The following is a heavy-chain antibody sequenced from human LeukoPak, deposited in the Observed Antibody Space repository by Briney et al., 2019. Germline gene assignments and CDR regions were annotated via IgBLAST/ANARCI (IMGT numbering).Heavy chain of an antibody. V-gene: IGHV3-21*01. CDR3: AREVVLGNFDY. Sequence: GGSLRLSCAASGFTFSSYSMNWVRQAPGKGLEWVSSISSSSYIYYADSVKGRFTISRDNAKNSLYLQMNSLRAEDTAVYYCAREVVLGNFDYWGQGTLVTVSS. J-gene: IGHJ4*02. CDR1: GFTFSSYS. CDR2: ISSSSYI. D-gene: IGHD2-8*01.